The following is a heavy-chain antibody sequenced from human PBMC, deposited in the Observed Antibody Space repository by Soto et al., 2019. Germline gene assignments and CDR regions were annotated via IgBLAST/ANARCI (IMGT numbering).Heavy chain of an antibody. CDR1: GFSFSNYG. CDR3: AKYARVRLTTGFDY. V-gene: IGHV3-23*01. J-gene: IGHJ4*02. D-gene: IGHD4-17*01. CDR2: LSGSGGST. Sequence: GGSLRLSCAASGFSFSNYGMSWVRQAPGKGLEWVSSLSGSGGSTYYADSVKGRFTISRDNSKNTLYLQMNNLRAEDTAIFYCAKYARVRLTTGFDYWGQGTLVTVYS.